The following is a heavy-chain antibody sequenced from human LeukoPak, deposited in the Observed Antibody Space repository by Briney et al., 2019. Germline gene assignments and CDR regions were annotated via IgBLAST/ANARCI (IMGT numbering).Heavy chain of an antibody. CDR1: GFTFSSYA. Sequence: PGGSLRLSCAASGFTFSSYAMHWVRQAPGKGLEWVAVISYDGSNKYYADSVKGRFTISRDNSKNTLYLQMNILRAEDTAVYYCARAGSIPAAGHYHYYYYYMDVWGKGTTVTVSS. CDR3: ARAGSIPAAGHYHYYYYYMDV. V-gene: IGHV3-30*01. D-gene: IGHD2-2*01. J-gene: IGHJ6*03. CDR2: ISYDGSNK.